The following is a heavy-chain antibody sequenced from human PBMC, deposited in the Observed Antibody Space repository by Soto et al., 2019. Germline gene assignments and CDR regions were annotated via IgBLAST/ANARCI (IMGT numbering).Heavy chain of an antibody. Sequence: PGGSLRLSCAASGFTFSNAWMSWVRQAPGKGLEWVGRIKSKTDGGTTDYAAPVKGRFTISRDDSKNTLYLQMNSLKTEDTAVYYCTTDDYYDSSGYYPVFSYWGQGTLVTVS. J-gene: IGHJ4*02. CDR3: TTDDYYDSSGYYPVFSY. D-gene: IGHD3-22*01. CDR2: IKSKTDGGTT. CDR1: GFTFSNAW. V-gene: IGHV3-15*01.